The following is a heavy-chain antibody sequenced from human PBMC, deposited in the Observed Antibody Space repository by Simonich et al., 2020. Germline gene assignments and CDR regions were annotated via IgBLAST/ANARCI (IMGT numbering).Heavy chain of an antibody. J-gene: IGHJ3*02. CDR2: IYYSGGT. Sequence: QLQLQESGPGLVKPSETLSLTCTVSGGSTSSSSYYWGWIRQPPGKGLEWIGSIYYSGGTYYNPSLKSRANISVDTSKNQFSLKLSSVTAADTAVYYCARHAGFAFDIWGQGTMVTVSS. CDR1: GGSTSSSSYY. D-gene: IGHD6-13*01. CDR3: ARHAGFAFDI. V-gene: IGHV4-39*01.